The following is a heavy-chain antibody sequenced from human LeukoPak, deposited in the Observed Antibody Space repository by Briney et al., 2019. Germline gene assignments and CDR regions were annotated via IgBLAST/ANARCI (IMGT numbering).Heavy chain of an antibody. CDR3: ARDTHRYSSSLPPVHWFDP. Sequence: SETLSLTCTVSGGSISSSSYYWGWIRQPPGKGLEWIGSIYYSGSTYYNPSLKSRVTISVDTSKNQFSLKLSSVTAADTAVYYCARDTHRYSSSLPPVHWFDPWGQGTLVTVSS. V-gene: IGHV4-39*07. CDR1: GGSISSSSYY. CDR2: IYYSGST. D-gene: IGHD6-13*01. J-gene: IGHJ5*02.